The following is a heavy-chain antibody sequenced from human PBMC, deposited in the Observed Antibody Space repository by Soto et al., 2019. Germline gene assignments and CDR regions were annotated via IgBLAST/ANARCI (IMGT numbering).Heavy chain of an antibody. CDR3: ARGYCSGGNCYEFDY. V-gene: IGHV4-4*02. J-gene: IGHJ4*02. Sequence: QVQLQESGPGLVKPSGTLSLTCAVSGVSISSNNWWSWVRQPPGKGLEWIGEIYDSGSTNYNPSLKRRVTISVDKSKNQFSLKLSSVTAADSAVYYCARGYCSGGNCYEFDYWGQGTLVTVSS. CDR2: IYDSGST. D-gene: IGHD2-15*01. CDR1: GVSISSNNW.